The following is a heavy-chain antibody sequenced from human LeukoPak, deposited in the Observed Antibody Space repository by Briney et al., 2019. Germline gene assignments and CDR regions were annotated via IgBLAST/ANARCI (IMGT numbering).Heavy chain of an antibody. CDR3: ARHNWPYYMDV. Sequence: SETLSLACTVSGGSISSYYWGWIRQPPGKGLEWIGSIYYSGSTYYNPSLKSRVTISVDTSKNQFSLKLSSVTAADTAVYYCARHNWPYYMDVWGKGTTVTVSS. CDR2: IYYSGST. CDR1: GGSISSYY. D-gene: IGHD1-20*01. J-gene: IGHJ6*03. V-gene: IGHV4-39*01.